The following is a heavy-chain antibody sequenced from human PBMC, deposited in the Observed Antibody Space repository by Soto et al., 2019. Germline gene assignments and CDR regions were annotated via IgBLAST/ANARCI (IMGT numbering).Heavy chain of an antibody. Sequence: QVQVVQSGAEVKEPGSSVKVSCKASGDIFTTYAINWGRQAPGQGLVWMGGIKPAIGSANYAPTFQGRLTITADDLTATAYMDLTSLTSEDTAVYYCARGLLVGHETVDYWGQGTLVTVSS. D-gene: IGHD1-26*01. J-gene: IGHJ4*02. CDR1: GDIFTTYA. CDR3: ARGLLVGHETVDY. CDR2: IKPAIGSA. V-gene: IGHV1-69*01.